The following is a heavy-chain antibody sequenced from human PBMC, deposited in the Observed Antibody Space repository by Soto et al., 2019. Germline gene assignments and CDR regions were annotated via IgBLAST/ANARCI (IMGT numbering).Heavy chain of an antibody. CDR3: ARPLRDSNYYYGMAV. V-gene: IGHV1-69*01. D-gene: IGHD3-22*01. J-gene: IGHJ6*02. CDR1: GGTFSKYA. CDR2: TIPMFGTP. Sequence: QVQLVQSGAEMQQPGALVMVSCKASGGTFSKYAFSWVRQAPGQGLEWLGGTIPMFGTPNYAQKFQGRVAISADESTATVYMELSSLRSEDTAVYFCARPLRDSNYYYGMAVWGQGTTVTVSS.